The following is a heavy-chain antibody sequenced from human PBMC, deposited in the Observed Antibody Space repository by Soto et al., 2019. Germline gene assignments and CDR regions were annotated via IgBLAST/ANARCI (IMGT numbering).Heavy chain of an antibody. V-gene: IGHV3-23*01. CDR3: AKDWRTTVASPEYFQH. CDR1: AFTFRSYA. D-gene: IGHD4-17*01. CDR2: ISGSGDIT. J-gene: IGHJ1*01. Sequence: VQLLESGGHLVQPGGSLRLSCAGSAFTFRSYAMSWVRQAPGKGLEWVSAISGSGDITYYADSVKGRFTISRDNSKDTLYLQMDSLRAEDTAIYYCAKDWRTTVASPEYFQHWGQGTLVTVSS.